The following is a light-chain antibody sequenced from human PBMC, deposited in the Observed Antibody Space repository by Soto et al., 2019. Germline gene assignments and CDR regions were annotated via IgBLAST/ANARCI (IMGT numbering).Light chain of an antibody. CDR1: GSDVGGYDY. CDR3: SSYTSSSTYV. V-gene: IGLV2-14*01. CDR2: EVT. J-gene: IGLJ1*01. Sequence: LTQPASVSGSPGQSITISCTGTGSDVGGYDYVSWYQHHPGKAPKVMIYEVTNRPSGVSNRFSGSKSGNTASLTISGLLAEDEADYYCSSYTSSSTYVFGTGTKSPS.